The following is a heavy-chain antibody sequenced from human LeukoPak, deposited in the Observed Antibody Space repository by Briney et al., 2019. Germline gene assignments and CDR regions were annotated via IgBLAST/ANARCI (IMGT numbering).Heavy chain of an antibody. J-gene: IGHJ4*02. CDR2: INQDGSQT. Sequence: PGGSLRLPCAASGFTLSAFWMSWVRHAPGKGLEWVANINQDGSQTYYVDSVKGRFTISRDNAKNSLYLQMNSLRVEDTAVYYCARKNGLDSWGQGTLVIVSS. CDR1: GFTLSAFW. CDR3: ARKNGLDS. V-gene: IGHV3-7*01.